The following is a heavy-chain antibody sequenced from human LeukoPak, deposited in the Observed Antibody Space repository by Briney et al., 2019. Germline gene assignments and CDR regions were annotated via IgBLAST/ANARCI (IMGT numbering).Heavy chain of an antibody. J-gene: IGHJ4*02. CDR1: GGSISSGDYY. D-gene: IGHD6-19*01. Sequence: PSQTLSLTCTVSGGSISSGDYYWSWIRQPPGKGLEWIVYIYYSGSTYYSPSLKSRVTISVDTSKNQFSLKLSSVTAADTAVYYCARTAREWLVRGRDYFDYWGQGTLVTVSS. V-gene: IGHV4-30-4*08. CDR3: ARTAREWLVRGRDYFDY. CDR2: IYYSGST.